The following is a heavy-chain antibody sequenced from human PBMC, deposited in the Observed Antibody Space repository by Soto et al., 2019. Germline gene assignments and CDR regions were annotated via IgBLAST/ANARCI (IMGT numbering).Heavy chain of an antibody. CDR1: GFTFSSYA. D-gene: IGHD6-19*01. CDR3: PKDQEQWPLGGSDY. Sequence: EVQLLESGGGLVQPGGSLRLSCAASGFTFSSYAMSWVRQAPGKGLEWVSAISGSGGSTYYADSVKGRFTISRDNSKNTLYLQMNSLRAEDTAVYYCPKDQEQWPLGGSDYWGQGTLVTVSS. CDR2: ISGSGGST. V-gene: IGHV3-23*01. J-gene: IGHJ4*02.